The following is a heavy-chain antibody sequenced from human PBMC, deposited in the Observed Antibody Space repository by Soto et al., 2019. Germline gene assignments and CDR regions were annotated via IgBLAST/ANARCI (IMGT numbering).Heavy chain of an antibody. D-gene: IGHD3-10*01. CDR1: GFTFSSYA. CDR3: AKGRGQNCNFDY. V-gene: IGHV3-23*01. J-gene: IGHJ4*02. Sequence: EVQLLESGGGSVQPGGSLRLSCAASGFTFSSYAMHWVRRPPGKGLEWVSSISGSGGTAYYADSVKGRFSISRDSLVNTLYLQMNSLRAEDTAVYYCAKGRGQNCNFDYWGQGTLVTVSP. CDR2: ISGSGGTA.